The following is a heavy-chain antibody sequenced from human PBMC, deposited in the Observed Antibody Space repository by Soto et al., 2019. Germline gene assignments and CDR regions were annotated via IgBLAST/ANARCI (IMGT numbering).Heavy chain of an antibody. Sequence: QVQLVQSGAEVKKPGSSVKVSCKASGGTFSSYTISWVRQAPGQGLEWMGRIIPIRGITNYAQNFQGRVTLTADKSTSIAYMELSSLRSADTAVYYCAREGGCSDNSCYSFPDYWGQGNLVTVSS. CDR1: GGTFSSYT. CDR2: IIPIRGIT. CDR3: AREGGCSDNSCYSFPDY. V-gene: IGHV1-69*08. J-gene: IGHJ4*02. D-gene: IGHD2-15*01.